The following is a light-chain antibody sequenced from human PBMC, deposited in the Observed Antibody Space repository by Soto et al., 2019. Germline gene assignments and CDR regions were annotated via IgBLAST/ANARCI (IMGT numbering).Light chain of an antibody. CDR3: LQDYSYPRT. Sequence: AIQMTQSPSSLSASVGDRVTITCRASQGIRNDLGWYQQRPGKAPKLLIYATSNLQTGFPSRFSGSGSGTDFALPISSLQAEDFATYYCLQDYSYPRTFGQGATVEIK. CDR2: ATS. CDR1: QGIRND. J-gene: IGKJ1*01. V-gene: IGKV1-6*01.